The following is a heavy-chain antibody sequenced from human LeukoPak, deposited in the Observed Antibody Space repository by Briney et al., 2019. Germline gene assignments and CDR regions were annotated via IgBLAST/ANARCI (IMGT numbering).Heavy chain of an antibody. V-gene: IGHV1-2*06. J-gene: IGHJ5*02. CDR1: GYIFTGYY. Sequence: ASVKVSCKASGYIFTGYYMHWVRQAPGQGLEWMGRINPNSGGANYAQKLQGRVTMTTDTSTSTAYMELRSLTSDDTAVYYCARMPPDGVRWSWGWLDPWGQGTLVTVSS. D-gene: IGHD4-23*01. CDR2: INPNSGGA. CDR3: ARMPPDGVRWSWGWLDP.